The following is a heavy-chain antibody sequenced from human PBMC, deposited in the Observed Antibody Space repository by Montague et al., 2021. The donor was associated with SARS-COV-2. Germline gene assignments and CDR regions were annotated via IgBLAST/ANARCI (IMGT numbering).Heavy chain of an antibody. J-gene: IGHJ5*02. CDR3: THRHCSGGSCGWFDP. D-gene: IGHD2-15*01. CDR2: IYWDDDK. Sequence: PALVKPTQTLTLTCTFSGFSLSTSGVGVGWIRQPPGKALEWLALIYWDDDKRYSPSLKSRLTITKDTSKNQVVLTMTNMDPVDTATYYCTHRHCSGGSCGWFDPWGQGTLVTVSS. V-gene: IGHV2-5*02. CDR1: GFSLSTSGVG.